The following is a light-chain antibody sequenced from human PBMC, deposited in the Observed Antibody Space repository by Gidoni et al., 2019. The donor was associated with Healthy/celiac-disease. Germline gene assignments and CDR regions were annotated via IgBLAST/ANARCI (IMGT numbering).Light chain of an antibody. CDR3: QSYDSSLSGSRV. CDR2: GTS. CDR1: SSNIGAGYD. Sequence: QSVLTQPPSVSVAPGQRVTISCTGSSSNIGAGYDVHWYQQLPGTAPKLLIYGTSNRPSGVPDRFSGSKSGTSASLAITGLQAEDEADYYCQSYDSSLSGSRVFGGGTKLTVL. V-gene: IGLV1-40*01. J-gene: IGLJ3*02.